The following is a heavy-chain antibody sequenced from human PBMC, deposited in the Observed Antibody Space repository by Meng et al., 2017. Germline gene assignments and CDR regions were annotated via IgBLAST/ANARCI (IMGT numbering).Heavy chain of an antibody. V-gene: IGHV1-18*01. Sequence: ASVKVSCKASGYTFTSYGISWVRQAPGQGLEWMGWISAYNGNTNYAQKLQGRVTMTTDTSTSTAYMELRSLRSDDTAVYYCAKVRVGWSPWGYWGQGTLVTVSS. CDR1: GYTFTSYG. CDR2: ISAYNGNT. J-gene: IGHJ4*02. D-gene: IGHD2-15*01. CDR3: AKVRVGWSPWGY.